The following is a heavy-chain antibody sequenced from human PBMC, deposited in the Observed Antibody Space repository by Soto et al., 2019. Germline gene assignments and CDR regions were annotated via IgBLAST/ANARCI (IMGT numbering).Heavy chain of an antibody. V-gene: IGHV6-1*01. CDR2: TYYRSRWYS. D-gene: IGHD4-4*01. CDR3: ARDRPGFHSEFDF. J-gene: IGHJ4*02. Sequence: SQTLSLTCAISGDSVSSNGAAWNWIRQSPSRGLEWLGRTYYRSRWYSDYAPSVKSRITANPDTSQNQFSLQLNSVTPEDTAIYYCARDRPGFHSEFDFWGQGTLVTVSS. CDR1: GDSVSSNGAA.